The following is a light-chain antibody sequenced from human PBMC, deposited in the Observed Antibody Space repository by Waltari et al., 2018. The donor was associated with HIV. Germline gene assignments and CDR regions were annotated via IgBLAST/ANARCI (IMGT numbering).Light chain of an antibody. CDR2: DAS. CDR1: QSVGSNY. V-gene: IGKV3-20*01. J-gene: IGKJ1*01. CDR3: QQYATSPRT. Sequence: ENVLTQSPGPLSLSPGERATLSCRASQSVGSNYLAWYQQKPGQAPRLLIYDASSRATGIPDRFSGSGSGTDFTLTISRLEPEDFAVYYCQQYATSPRTFGQGTKVEIK.